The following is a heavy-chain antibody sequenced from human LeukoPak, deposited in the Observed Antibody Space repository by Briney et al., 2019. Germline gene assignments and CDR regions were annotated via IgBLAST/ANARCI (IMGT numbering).Heavy chain of an antibody. Sequence: KPSETLSLTCTVSGVSISGHYWSWTRQPPGNGLEWIGFIYYSGRTRYNPSLHSRVTISADTSKNQLSLKLTSVTAADTAVYYCARLLDNDSSGDPDTFDMWGQGIKVTVSS. CDR2: IYYSGRT. J-gene: IGHJ3*02. V-gene: IGHV4-59*11. CDR3: ARLLDNDSSGDPDTFDM. CDR1: GVSISGHY. D-gene: IGHD3-22*01.